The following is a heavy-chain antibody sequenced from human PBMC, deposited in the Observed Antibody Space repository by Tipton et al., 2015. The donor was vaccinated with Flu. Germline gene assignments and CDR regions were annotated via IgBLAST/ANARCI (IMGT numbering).Heavy chain of an antibody. D-gene: IGHD5-18*01. Sequence: SLRLSCEASGFTFSSCAMTWVRQAPGKGLEWVSTINTSGGGTLYANSVRGRFTISRDNSKNTLYLQMNSLRAEDTAVYYCAKDVPGGYSYGDFDYWGQGTLVTVSS. CDR2: INTSGGGT. CDR1: GFTFSSCA. J-gene: IGHJ4*02. CDR3: AKDVPGGYSYGDFDY. V-gene: IGHV3-23*01.